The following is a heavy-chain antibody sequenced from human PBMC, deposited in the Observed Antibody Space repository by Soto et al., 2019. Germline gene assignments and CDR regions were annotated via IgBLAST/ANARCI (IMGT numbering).Heavy chain of an antibody. CDR1: GVPFTRYS. J-gene: IGHJ4*02. Sequence: GASLRLSCAASGVPFTRYSMNGVRKVPGKGLEWVSSTSSTTNYIYYGDSMKGRFTISRDNAKNSLYLEMNSLRAEDTAVYYCARESEDLTSNFDYWGQGPLVTVSS. CDR3: ARESEDLTSNFDY. V-gene: IGHV3-21*06. CDR2: TSSTTNYI.